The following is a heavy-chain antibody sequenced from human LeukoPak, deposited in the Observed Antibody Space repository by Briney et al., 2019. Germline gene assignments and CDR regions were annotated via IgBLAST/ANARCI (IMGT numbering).Heavy chain of an antibody. CDR1: GGSISSSNYY. V-gene: IGHV4-39*07. CDR2: IYYSGST. CDR3: ARVVFEPLRRDVDV. Sequence: SETLSLTCTVSGGSISSSNYYWGWIRQPPGKGLEWIGSIYYSGSTYYNPSLKSRVTISVDTSKNQFSLKLSSVTAADTAVYYCARVVFEPLRRDVDVWGKGTTVTVSS. J-gene: IGHJ6*04. D-gene: IGHD2-21*01.